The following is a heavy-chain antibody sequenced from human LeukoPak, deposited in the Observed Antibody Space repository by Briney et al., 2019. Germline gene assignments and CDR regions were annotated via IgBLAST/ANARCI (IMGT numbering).Heavy chain of an antibody. V-gene: IGHV1-18*01. CDR3: ARDYSNYGLGSYYFDY. CDR1: GYTFTSYG. Sequence: ASVKVSCKASGYTFTSYGISWVRQAPGQGLEWMGWISAYNGNTNYAQKLQGRVTMTTDTSTSTAYMELRSLRSDDTAVYYCARDYSNYGLGSYYFDYWGQGTLVTVSS. CDR2: ISAYNGNT. J-gene: IGHJ4*02. D-gene: IGHD4-11*01.